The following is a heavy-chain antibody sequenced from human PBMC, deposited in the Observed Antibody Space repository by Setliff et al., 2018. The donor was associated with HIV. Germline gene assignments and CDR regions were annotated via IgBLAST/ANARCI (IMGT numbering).Heavy chain of an antibody. V-gene: IGHV3-23*01. Sequence: ETLSLTCAVYGGSFSDYQWSWVRQSPGKGLEWIGQINYSGTDGRTYYADSVKGRFTISRDNSKNALYLQMNSLRAEDTAVYYCARILRGYSGYDSAFDIWGQGTMVTVSS. CDR3: ARILRGYSGYDSAFDI. J-gene: IGHJ3*02. CDR2: YSGTDGRT. D-gene: IGHD5-12*01. CDR1: GGSFSDYQ.